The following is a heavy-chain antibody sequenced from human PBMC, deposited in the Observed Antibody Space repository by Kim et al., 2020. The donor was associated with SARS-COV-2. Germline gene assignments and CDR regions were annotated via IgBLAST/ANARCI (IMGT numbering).Heavy chain of an antibody. D-gene: IGHD1-1*01. CDR2: IYWDDDK. V-gene: IGHV2-5*02. CDR3: ANRRAGWNGPYFDY. Sequence: SGPTLVNPTQTLTLTCTFSGFSLSTSGVGVGWIRQPPGKALEWLALIYWDDDKRYSPSLKSRLTITKDTSKNQVVLTMTNMDPVDTATYYCANRRAGWNGPYFDYWGQGTLVTVSS. J-gene: IGHJ4*02. CDR1: GFSLSTSGVG.